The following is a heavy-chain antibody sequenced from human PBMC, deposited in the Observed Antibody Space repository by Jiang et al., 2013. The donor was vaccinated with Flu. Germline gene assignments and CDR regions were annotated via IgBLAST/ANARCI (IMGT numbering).Heavy chain of an antibody. V-gene: IGHV6-1*01. CDR3: ARDPADYYYDNSGHLIYYYYGMDV. CDR2: TYYRSKWYN. CDR1: GDSVSSNIAA. D-gene: IGHD3-22*01. Sequence: QTLSLTCAISGDSVSSNIAAWSWIRQSPSRGLEWLGRTYYRSKWYNDYAVSVKSRIAINPDTSKNQFSLQLNSVTPDDTAVYYYARDPADYYYDNSGHLIYYYYGMDVW. J-gene: IGHJ6*01.